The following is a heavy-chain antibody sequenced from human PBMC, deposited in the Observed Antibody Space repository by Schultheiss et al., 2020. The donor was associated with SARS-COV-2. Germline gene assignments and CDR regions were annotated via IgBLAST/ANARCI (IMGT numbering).Heavy chain of an antibody. CDR2: ISSSSSTI. Sequence: GESLKISCAASGFTFSSYSMNWVRQAPGKGLEWVSYISSSSSTIYYADSVKGRFTISRDNAKNSLYLQMNSLRDEDTAVYYCATHNAYYDFWSGYYGSPTLDYWGQGTLVTVSS. V-gene: IGHV3-48*02. CDR1: GFTFSSYS. D-gene: IGHD3-3*01. J-gene: IGHJ4*02. CDR3: ATHNAYYDFWSGYYGSPTLDY.